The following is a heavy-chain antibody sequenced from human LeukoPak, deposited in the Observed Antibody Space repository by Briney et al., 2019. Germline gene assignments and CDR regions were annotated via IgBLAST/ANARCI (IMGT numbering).Heavy chain of an antibody. J-gene: IGHJ4*02. CDR3: AKLKRVGIAPFDD. CDR2: ISGSGNKT. D-gene: IGHD3-10*01. Sequence: GGSLRLSCAPSGFTFIHFAMSWVGQAPGKGLHWVSTISGSGNKTYDADSVKGRFTISRDNSKSTLYLQMTGLRAEDTAVYYCAKLKRVGIAPFDDWGQGTLVTVSS. CDR1: GFTFIHFA. V-gene: IGHV3-23*01.